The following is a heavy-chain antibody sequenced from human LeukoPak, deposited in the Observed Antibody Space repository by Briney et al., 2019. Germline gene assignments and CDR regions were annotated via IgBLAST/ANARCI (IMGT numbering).Heavy chain of an antibody. Sequence: GGSLRLSCAASGFTFSSYAMSWVRQVPGKGLEWVSAISGSGGSTYYADSVKGRFTISRDNSKNTLYLQMNSLRAEDTAVYYCARTAARGGDYYYYYYMDVWGKGTTVTVSS. CDR1: GFTFSSYA. J-gene: IGHJ6*03. V-gene: IGHV3-23*01. CDR3: ARTAARGGDYYYYYYMDV. D-gene: IGHD6-6*01. CDR2: ISGSGGST.